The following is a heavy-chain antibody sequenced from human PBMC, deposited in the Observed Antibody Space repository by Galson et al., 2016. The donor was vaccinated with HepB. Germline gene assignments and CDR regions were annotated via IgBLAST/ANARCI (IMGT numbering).Heavy chain of an antibody. D-gene: IGHD3-9*01. Sequence: SLRLSCAASGFTFSDAWMNWVRQAPGKGLEWVGRIKRKTDGGTTDYAAPVEGRFTISRDDSKNTLYLQMNNLKNEDTAVYYCNTYYGNILTAYRWFDPWGQGTLVTVSS. CDR2: IKRKTDGGTT. J-gene: IGHJ5*02. CDR1: GFTFSDAW. CDR3: NTYYGNILTAYRWFDP. V-gene: IGHV3-15*01.